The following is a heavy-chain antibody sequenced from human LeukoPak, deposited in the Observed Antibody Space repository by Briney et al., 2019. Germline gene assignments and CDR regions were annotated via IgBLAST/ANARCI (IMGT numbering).Heavy chain of an antibody. CDR3: ARGDWRPVDTMIVVPGGFDP. Sequence: GGSLRLSCAASGLTFSSYAMHWVRQAPGKGLEWVAAISYDGSNKYYADSVKGRFTISRDNSKNTLYLQMNSLRAEDTAVYYCARGDWRPVDTMIVVPGGFDPWGQGTLVTVSS. CDR1: GLTFSSYA. V-gene: IGHV3-30-3*01. D-gene: IGHD3-22*01. J-gene: IGHJ5*02. CDR2: ISYDGSNK.